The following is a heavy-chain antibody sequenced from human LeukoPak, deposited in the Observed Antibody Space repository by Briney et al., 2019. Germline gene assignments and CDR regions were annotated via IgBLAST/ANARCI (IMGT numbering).Heavy chain of an antibody. D-gene: IGHD1-1*01. V-gene: IGHV4-30-2*01. Sequence: PSETLSLTCTVSGDSMSSYSWSWSRQPPGKGLEWIGYIFQSGSTYYNPSLKSRVTISVDRSKNQFSLKLSSVTAADTAVYYCARVGSDWNDVRYNWFDPWGQGTLVTVSS. CDR2: IFQSGST. J-gene: IGHJ5*02. CDR1: GDSMSSYS. CDR3: ARVGSDWNDVRYNWFDP.